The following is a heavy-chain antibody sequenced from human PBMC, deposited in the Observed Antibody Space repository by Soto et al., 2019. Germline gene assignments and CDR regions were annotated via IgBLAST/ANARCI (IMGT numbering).Heavy chain of an antibody. Sequence: GGSLRLSCAASGFSFSTYAMTWVRQAPGKGLEWVSTIRGGAGGTYYADSVKGRFTISRDNSKNTLYLQMNRLRAEDTAIYYCAKDFSTTDVSYIDFWGHGTLVTVSS. CDR1: GFSFSTYA. J-gene: IGHJ4*01. V-gene: IGHV3-23*01. CDR2: IRGGAGGT. D-gene: IGHD2-8*01. CDR3: AKDFSTTDVSYIDF.